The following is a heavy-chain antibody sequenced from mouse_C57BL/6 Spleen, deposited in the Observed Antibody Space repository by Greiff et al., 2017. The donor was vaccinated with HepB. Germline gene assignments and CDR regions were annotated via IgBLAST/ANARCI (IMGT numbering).Heavy chain of an antibody. Sequence: EVQLQESGPGLVKPSQSLSLTCSVTGYSITSGYYWNWIRQFPGNKLEWMGYISYDGSNNYKPDLKNRISITSDTTKNQFFLKLNSVTTEDTTTYYCAGTGSGFGYWGQGTTVTVSS. V-gene: IGHV3-6*01. CDR3: AGTGSGFGY. CDR2: ISYDGSN. J-gene: IGHJ2*01. CDR1: GYSITSGYY. D-gene: IGHD4-1*01.